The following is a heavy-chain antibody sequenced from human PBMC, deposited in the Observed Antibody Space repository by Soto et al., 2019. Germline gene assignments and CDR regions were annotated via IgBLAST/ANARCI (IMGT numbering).Heavy chain of an antibody. V-gene: IGHV1-2*02. CDR1: GYIFTGYY. J-gene: IGHJ4*02. CDR2: VNPNSGDT. Sequence: EASVKVSCKASGYIFTGYYIHWVRQAPGQGLEWLGGVNPNSGDTNYAQKFQGRVTMTRDTSITTAYMELSRLTSDDTAVYYCARRLLRYGDYDDYWGQGTPVTVSS. CDR3: ARRLLRYGDYDDY. D-gene: IGHD4-17*01.